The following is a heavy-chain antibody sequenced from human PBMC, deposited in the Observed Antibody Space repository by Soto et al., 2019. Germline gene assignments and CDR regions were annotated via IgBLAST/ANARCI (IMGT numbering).Heavy chain of an antibody. J-gene: IGHJ4*02. CDR1: GYTFTSYE. Sequence: QVQLVQSGAEVKKPGASVKVSCKASGYTFTSYEINWVRQATGQGLEWMGWMNPNSGDTGYAQKLQGRVTMARHTSVSTAYMELTCLRSEDPAVYYCARVELLWFGELLRWGQGTLVTVSS. D-gene: IGHD3-10*01. V-gene: IGHV1-8*01. CDR3: ARVELLWFGELLR. CDR2: MNPNSGDT.